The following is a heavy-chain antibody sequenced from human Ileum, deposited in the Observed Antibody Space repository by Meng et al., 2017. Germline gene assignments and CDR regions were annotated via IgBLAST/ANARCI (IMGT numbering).Heavy chain of an antibody. Sequence: EVQLVESGGDLVKPWGSLSRSCAASGFTFSSYSMNWVRQAPGKGLEWVSSISSSSSYIYYADSLKGRFTISRDNAKNSLYLQMNSLRAEDTAVYYCARERQDNRWFDPWGQGTLVTVSS. CDR2: ISSSSSYI. CDR1: GFTFSSYS. V-gene: IGHV3-21*01. CDR3: ARERQDNRWFDP. J-gene: IGHJ5*02. D-gene: IGHD1-1*01.